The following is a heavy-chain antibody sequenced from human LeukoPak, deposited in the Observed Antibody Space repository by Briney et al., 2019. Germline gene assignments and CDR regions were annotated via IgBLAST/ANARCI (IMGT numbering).Heavy chain of an antibody. J-gene: IGHJ4*02. CDR1: GGSISSYY. D-gene: IGHD6-19*01. Sequence: SETLSLTCTVSGGSISSYYWSWIRQPAGKGLEWVGRIYTSGSTNYNPSLKSRVTMSVDTSKNQFSLKLSSVTAADTAVYYCAREYSSGWSRGFDYWGQGTLVTVSS. CDR2: IYTSGST. CDR3: AREYSSGWSRGFDY. V-gene: IGHV4-4*07.